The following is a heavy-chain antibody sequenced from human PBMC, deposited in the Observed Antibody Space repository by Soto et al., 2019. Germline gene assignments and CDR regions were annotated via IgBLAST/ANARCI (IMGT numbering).Heavy chain of an antibody. J-gene: IGHJ5*02. Sequence: ASVKVSCKASGYTFTSYAMHWVRQAPGQRLEWMGWINAGNGNTKYSQKFQGRVTITRDTSASTAYMGLSSLRSEDTAVYYCARGVVLLNGWFDPWGQGTLVTVSS. D-gene: IGHD3-10*01. V-gene: IGHV1-3*01. CDR3: ARGVVLLNGWFDP. CDR2: INAGNGNT. CDR1: GYTFTSYA.